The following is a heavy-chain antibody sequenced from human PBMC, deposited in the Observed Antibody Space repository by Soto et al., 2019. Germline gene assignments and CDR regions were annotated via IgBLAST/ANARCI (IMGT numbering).Heavy chain of an antibody. CDR1: GGSFSGYY. CDR3: ARGELLYRRYYYYGMDV. Sequence: SETLSLTCAVYGGSFSGYYWCWIRQPPGKGLEWIGEINHSGSTNYNPSLKSRVTISVDTSKNQFSLKLSSVTAADTAVYYCARGELLYRRYYYYGMDVWGQGTTVTVSS. J-gene: IGHJ6*02. D-gene: IGHD2-2*02. V-gene: IGHV4-34*01. CDR2: INHSGST.